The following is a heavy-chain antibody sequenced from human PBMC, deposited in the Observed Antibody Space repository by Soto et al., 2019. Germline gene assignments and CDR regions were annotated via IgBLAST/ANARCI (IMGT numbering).Heavy chain of an antibody. CDR2: ISSSGSTT. D-gene: IGHD3-10*01. J-gene: IGHJ3*01. CDR3: AARSGGGGAFDF. Sequence: EVQLVESGGGLVQPGGSLRLCCAASGFTFYTYEMNWVLQAPGKALEWVSYISSSGSTTYYADSVKGRFTIPRDNAKNPLYLQMNSLRAEDTAIYYYAARSGGGGAFDFWGQGTMVTFSS. CDR1: GFTFYTYE. V-gene: IGHV3-48*03.